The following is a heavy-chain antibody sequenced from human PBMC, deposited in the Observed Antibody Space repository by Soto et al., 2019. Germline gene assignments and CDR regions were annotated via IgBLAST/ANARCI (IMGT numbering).Heavy chain of an antibody. CDR2: IYYSGST. CDR1: GGSISSGDYY. D-gene: IGHD3-10*01. CDR3: ARAAGSLLWFGENY. Sequence: QVQLQESGPGLVKPSQTLSLTCTVSGGSISSGDYYWSWIRQPPGKGLEWIGYIYYSGSTYYNPSLKSRVTXXVXTXKHKFSLKRGSVTAADTAVYYCARAAGSLLWFGENYWGPGTLVTVSS. V-gene: IGHV4-30-4*01. J-gene: IGHJ4*02.